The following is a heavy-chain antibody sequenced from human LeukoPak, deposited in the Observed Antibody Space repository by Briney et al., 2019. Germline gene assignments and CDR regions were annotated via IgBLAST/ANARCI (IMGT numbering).Heavy chain of an antibody. V-gene: IGHV3-53*01. D-gene: IGHD3-22*01. CDR2: IYSGGST. CDR1: GFTVSSNY. CDR3: AKDRCYDNTGDHYESEY. Sequence: GGSLRLSCAASGFTVSSNYMSWVRQAPGKGLEWVSVIYSGGSTYYADSVTGRFTISRDNSKNTLYLQMNSLRAEDTAVYYCAKDRCYDNTGDHYESEYWGQGTLVTVSS. J-gene: IGHJ4*02.